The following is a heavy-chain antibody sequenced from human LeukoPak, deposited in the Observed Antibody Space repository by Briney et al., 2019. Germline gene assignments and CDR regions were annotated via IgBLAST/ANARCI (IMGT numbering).Heavy chain of an antibody. D-gene: IGHD3-22*01. CDR3: ARAAGYYDSSGYYYLKLFDY. V-gene: IGHV3-33*01. J-gene: IGHJ4*02. CDR1: GFTFSSYG. Sequence: GGSLRLSCAASGFTFSSYGMHWVRQAPGKGLEWVAVIWDDGSNKYYADSVKGRFTISRDNSKNTLYLQMNSLRAEDTAVYYCARAAGYYDSSGYYYLKLFDYWGQGTLVTVSS. CDR2: IWDDGSNK.